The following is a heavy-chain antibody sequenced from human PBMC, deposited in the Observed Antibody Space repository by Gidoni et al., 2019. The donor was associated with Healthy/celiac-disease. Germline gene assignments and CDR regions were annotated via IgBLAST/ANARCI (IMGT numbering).Heavy chain of an antibody. Sequence: QVQLQQWGAGLLKPSETLSLTCAVYGGSFSGYYWSWIRQPPGKGLEWIGEIDHSGSTNYNPSLKSRVTISVDTSKNQFSLKLISVTAADTAVYYCAGGSTVTTPYFDYWGQGTLVTVSS. V-gene: IGHV4-34*01. CDR3: AGGSTVTTPYFDY. J-gene: IGHJ4*02. CDR1: GGSFSGYY. CDR2: IDHSGST. D-gene: IGHD4-17*01.